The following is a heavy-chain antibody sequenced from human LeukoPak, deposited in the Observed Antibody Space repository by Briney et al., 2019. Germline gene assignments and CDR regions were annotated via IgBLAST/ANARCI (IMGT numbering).Heavy chain of an antibody. J-gene: IGHJ4*02. CDR3: ARGTDRYYDILTGYYEGGYYFDY. CDR2: ISAYNGNT. CDR1: GGTFSSYA. Sequence: GASVKVSCKASGGTFSSYAISWVRQAPGQGLEWMGWISAYNGNTNYAQKLQGRVTMTTDTSTSTAYMELRSLRSDDTAVYYCARGTDRYYDILTGYYEGGYYFDYWGQRTLVTVSS. V-gene: IGHV1-18*01. D-gene: IGHD3-9*01.